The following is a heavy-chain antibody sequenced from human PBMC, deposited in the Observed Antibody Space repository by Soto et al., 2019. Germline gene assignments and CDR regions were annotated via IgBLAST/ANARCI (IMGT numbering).Heavy chain of an antibody. CDR2: IIPILGIA. V-gene: IGHV1-69*08. CDR1: GGTFSSYT. J-gene: IGHJ1*01. CDR3: ARDSAYCAGGSCQRVGPIDH. D-gene: IGHD2-15*01. Sequence: QVQLVQSGAEVKKPGSSVKVSCKASGGTFSSYTISWVRQAPGQGLEWMGRIIPILGIATYAQKFQGRVTITADKSPSTAYMEPGRLRTDDTAVNFCARDSAYCAGGSCQRVGPIDHRGQGNPVSVS.